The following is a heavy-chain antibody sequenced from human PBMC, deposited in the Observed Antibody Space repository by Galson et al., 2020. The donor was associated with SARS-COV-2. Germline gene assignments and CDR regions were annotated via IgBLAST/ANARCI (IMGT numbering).Heavy chain of an antibody. CDR1: GYIFTRYY. CDR2: INPSENSA. V-gene: IGHV1-46*01. Sequence: ASVKVSCKAFGYIFTRYYMHWVRQAPGQGLEWMGIINPSENSASHAQKFQGRITLTWDTPTSTVYMDLSSLTSEDTAIYYCAISAFDYWGQGTLVTVSS. J-gene: IGHJ4*02. CDR3: AISAFDY.